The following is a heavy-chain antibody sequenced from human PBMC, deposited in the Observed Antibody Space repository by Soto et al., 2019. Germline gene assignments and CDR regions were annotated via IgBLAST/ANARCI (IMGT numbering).Heavy chain of an antibody. J-gene: IGHJ4*02. CDR1: GYTFTTYS. V-gene: IGHV1-46*03. D-gene: IGHD4-17*01. CDR3: ARVHDYGDYGITQNFDY. Sequence: ASVKVSCKASGYTFTTYSMHWVRQTPGQGLEWMGIINPSGGSTSYAQKFQGRVTMTRDTSTSTVYMELSSLRSEDTAVYYCARVHDYGDYGITQNFDYWGQGTLVTVSS. CDR2: INPSGGST.